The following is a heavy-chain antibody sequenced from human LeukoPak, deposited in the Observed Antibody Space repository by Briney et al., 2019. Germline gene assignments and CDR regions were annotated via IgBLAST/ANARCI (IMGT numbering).Heavy chain of an antibody. V-gene: IGHV4-34*01. CDR3: ARRSSGWYGFRVDY. CDR1: GGSFSVYY. D-gene: IGHD6-19*01. J-gene: IGHJ4*02. Sequence: SETLSLTCAVYGGSFSVYYWSGIRHPPGKGLEWIGEINHSGSTNYNPSLKSRVTISGDTSKNQFSLTLSSVTAADTAVYYCARRSSGWYGFRVDYWGQGTLVTVSS. CDR2: INHSGST.